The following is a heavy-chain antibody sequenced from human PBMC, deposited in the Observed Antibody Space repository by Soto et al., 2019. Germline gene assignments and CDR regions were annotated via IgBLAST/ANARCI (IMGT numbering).Heavy chain of an antibody. D-gene: IGHD6-13*01. CDR3: ARAGYSSSIYYYYYYGMDV. CDR2: FDPEDGET. V-gene: IGHV1-24*01. CDR1: GYTLTELS. J-gene: IGHJ6*02. Sequence: GASVKVSCKVSGYTLTELSMRWVRQAPGKGLEWMGGFDPEDGETIYAQKFQGRVTMTADKSTDTAYMELSSLRSEDTAVYYCARAGYSSSIYYYYYYGMDVWGQGTTVTVSS.